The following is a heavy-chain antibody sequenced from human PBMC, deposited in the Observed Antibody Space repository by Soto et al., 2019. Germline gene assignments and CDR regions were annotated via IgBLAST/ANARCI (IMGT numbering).Heavy chain of an antibody. CDR2: IYHSGST. D-gene: IGHD2-2*01. Sequence: SSETLSLTCAVSCGSISRGGYSWSWIRQPPGKGLEWIGYIYHSGSTYYNPSLKSRVTISVDRSKNQFSLKLSSVTAADTAVYYCARGDYCSSTSCWFDPWGQGTLVTVSS. V-gene: IGHV4-30-2*01. CDR1: CGSISRGGYS. J-gene: IGHJ5*02. CDR3: ARGDYCSSTSCWFDP.